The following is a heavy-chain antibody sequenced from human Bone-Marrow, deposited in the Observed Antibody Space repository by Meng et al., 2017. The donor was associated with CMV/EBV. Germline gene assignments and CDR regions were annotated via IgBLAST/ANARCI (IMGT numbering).Heavy chain of an antibody. CDR2: IKQDGSEK. V-gene: IGHV3-7*04. CDR3: ARGGQWLVPEFDI. CDR1: GFTFRSYW. D-gene: IGHD6-19*01. J-gene: IGHJ3*02. Sequence: GESLKISCAVSGFTFRSYWMSWVRQAPGKGLEWVANIKQDGSEKYYVDSVKGRFTISRDNAKNSLYLQMNSLRTEDTAVYYCARGGQWLVPEFDIWGQGTMVTGSS.